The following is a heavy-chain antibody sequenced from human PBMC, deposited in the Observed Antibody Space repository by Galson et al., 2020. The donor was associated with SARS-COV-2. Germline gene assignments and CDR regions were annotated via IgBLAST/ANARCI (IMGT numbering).Heavy chain of an antibody. V-gene: IGHV4-34*01. CDR2: INHIGST. CDR3: ARFPLLNSSYGCFDL. CDR1: GGSLSGYY. J-gene: IGHJ2*01. D-gene: IGHD3-22*01. Sequence: PSQTLSPTRALNGGSLSGYYSNWIRPPPGKGLEWLGEINHIGSTNYNASLKRRVTISIDTSENQFSLKLSSVTAADTAVYYGARFPLLNSSYGCFDLWGRGTLVTVSS.